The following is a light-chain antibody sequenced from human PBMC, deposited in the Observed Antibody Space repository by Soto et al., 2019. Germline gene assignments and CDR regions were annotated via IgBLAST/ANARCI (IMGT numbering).Light chain of an antibody. CDR2: DAS. CDR3: QHGLT. J-gene: IGKJ3*01. CDR1: QSVSSY. Sequence: EIVLTQSPTTLSLSPGQRSTLSCRASQSVSSYLAWYQQKPGQAPRLLIYDASNRATGIPARFSGSGSGTDFTLTISSLEPEDFAVYYCQHGLTFGPGTKVDIK. V-gene: IGKV3-11*01.